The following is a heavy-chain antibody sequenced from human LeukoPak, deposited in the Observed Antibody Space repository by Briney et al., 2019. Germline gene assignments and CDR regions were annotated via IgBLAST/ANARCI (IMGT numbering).Heavy chain of an antibody. D-gene: IGHD4-11*01. CDR1: GFTVSSNY. V-gene: IGHV3-66*02. CDR3: ATYTNYYFDY. J-gene: IGHJ4*02. Sequence: PGGSLRLSCAASGFTVSSNYMSWVRQAPGKGLEWVSVIYSGGSTYYADSVTGRFTISRDNSKNTLYLQMNSLRAEDTAVYYCATYTNYYFDYWGQGTLVTVSS. CDR2: IYSGGST.